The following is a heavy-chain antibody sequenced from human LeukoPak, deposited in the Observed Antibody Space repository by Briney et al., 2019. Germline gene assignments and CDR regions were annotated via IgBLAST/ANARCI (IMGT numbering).Heavy chain of an antibody. V-gene: IGHV4-34*01. CDR2: INHSGST. J-gene: IGHJ3*02. CDR1: GGSFSGYY. Sequence: SETLSLTCAVYGGSFSGYYWSWIRQPPGKGLEWIGEINHSGSTNYNPSLKSRVTISVDTPKNQFSLKLSSVTAADTAVYYCARDGSTDAFDIWGQGTMVTVSS. CDR3: ARDGSTDAFDI.